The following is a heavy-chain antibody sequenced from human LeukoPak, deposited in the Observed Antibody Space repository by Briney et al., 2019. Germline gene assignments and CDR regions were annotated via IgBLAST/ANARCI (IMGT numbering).Heavy chain of an antibody. CDR2: IYYSGST. V-gene: IGHV4-39*07. CDR3: ARSSQWELPFNY. Sequence: PSETLSLTCTVSGGSISSSSYYWGWIRQPPGTGLEWIGSIYYSGSTNYNPSLKSRVTMSVDTSKNQFSLKLSSVTAADTAVYYCARSSQWELPFNYWSQGTLVTVSS. J-gene: IGHJ4*02. CDR1: GGSISSSSYY. D-gene: IGHD1-26*01.